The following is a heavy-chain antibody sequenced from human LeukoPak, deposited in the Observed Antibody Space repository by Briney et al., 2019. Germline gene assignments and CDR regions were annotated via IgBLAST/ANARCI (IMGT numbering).Heavy chain of an antibody. CDR3: ASTRYCSGGSCYEPWDY. CDR2: IDPSDSYT. D-gene: IGHD2-15*01. Sequence: GESLKISCKGSEYSFTSYWISWVRQMPGKGPEWMGRIDPSDSYTNYSPSFQGHVTISADKSISTAYLQWSSLKASDTAMYYCASTRYCSGGSCYEPWDYWGQGTLVTVSS. J-gene: IGHJ4*02. CDR1: EYSFTSYW. V-gene: IGHV5-10-1*01.